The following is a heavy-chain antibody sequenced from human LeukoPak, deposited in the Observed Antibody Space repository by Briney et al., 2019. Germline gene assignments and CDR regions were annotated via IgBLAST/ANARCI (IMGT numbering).Heavy chain of an antibody. V-gene: IGHV3-9*01. CDR2: ISWNSGGA. CDR3: AKDRTYSGYDALDY. J-gene: IGHJ4*02. Sequence: GGSLRLSXAASGFTFDDYSMHWVRQAPGKGLEWLSGISWNSGGAGYADSVKGRFTISRDNAKNSLYLQMNSLRTEDTALYYCAKDRTYSGYDALDYWGQGTLVTVSS. CDR1: GFTFDDYS. D-gene: IGHD5-12*01.